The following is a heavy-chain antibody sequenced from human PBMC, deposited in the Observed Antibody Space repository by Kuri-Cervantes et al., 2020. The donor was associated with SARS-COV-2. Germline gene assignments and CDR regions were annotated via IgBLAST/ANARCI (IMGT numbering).Heavy chain of an antibody. CDR2: ICYSGST. CDR1: GGSVSSGSYY. CDR3: ARGVTIFGEDV. Sequence: SETLSLTCTVSGGSVSSGSYYWSWIRQPPGKGLEWIGYICYSGSTNYNPSLKSRVTISVDTSKNQFSLKLSSVTAADTAVYYCARGVTIFGEDVWGQGTTVTVSS. J-gene: IGHJ6*02. D-gene: IGHD3-3*01. V-gene: IGHV4-61*01.